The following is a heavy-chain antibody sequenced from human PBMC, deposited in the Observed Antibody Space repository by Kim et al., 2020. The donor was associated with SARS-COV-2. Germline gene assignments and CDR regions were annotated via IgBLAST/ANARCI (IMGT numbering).Heavy chain of an antibody. CDR3: ARDFGGSWTWAD. J-gene: IGHJ4*02. CDR1: GYTLTSDH. CDR2: ITPNSGRT. D-gene: IGHD6-13*01. Sequence: ASVKVSCKASGYTLTSDHMHWVRQAPGQGLEWMGIITPNSGRTTYAQKLQGRVTMSTDTSASTICMELSSLRSDDTAMYYCARDFGGSWTWADWGQGTLVTVSS. V-gene: IGHV1-46*04.